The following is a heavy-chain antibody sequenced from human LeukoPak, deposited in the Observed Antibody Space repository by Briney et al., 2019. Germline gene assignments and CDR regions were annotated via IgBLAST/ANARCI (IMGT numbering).Heavy chain of an antibody. V-gene: IGHV3-23*01. Sequence: GGSLRLSCAVSRLAFRTYGMSWVPRAPGKGLEWVSAYSGSGDRTYYGASVKGRFTISRDNSKNTLYLQMNSLRAEDTAVYYCAGRAGNVDYWGQGTLVTVSS. CDR2: YSGSGDRT. CDR3: AGRAGNVDY. J-gene: IGHJ4*02. CDR1: RLAFRTYG.